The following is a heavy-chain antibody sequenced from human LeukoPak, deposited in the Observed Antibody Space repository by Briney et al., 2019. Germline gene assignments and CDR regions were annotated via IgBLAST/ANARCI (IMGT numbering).Heavy chain of an antibody. V-gene: IGHV3-48*04. J-gene: IGHJ1*01. CDR2: ISSSSSTI. CDR1: GFTFSSYA. CDR3: AKSGSPEYFQH. Sequence: GGSLRLSCAASGFTFSSYAMSWVRQAPGKGLEWVSYISSSSSTIYYADSVKGRFTISRDNAKNSLYLQMNSLRAEDTAVYYCAKSGSPEYFQHWGQGTLVTVSS. D-gene: IGHD1-26*01.